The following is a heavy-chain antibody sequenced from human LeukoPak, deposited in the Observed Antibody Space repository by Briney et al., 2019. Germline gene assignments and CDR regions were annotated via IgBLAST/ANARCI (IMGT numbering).Heavy chain of an antibody. CDR2: MNPNSGNT. CDR3: ARGLEYSSSDAFDI. V-gene: IGHV1-8*03. CDR1: GYTFTSYD. Sequence: ASVKVSCKASGYTFTSYDINWVRQATGQGLEWMGWMNPNSGNTGYAQKFQGRVTITRNTSISTAYMELSSLRSEDTAVYYCARGLEYSSSDAFDIWGQGTMVTVSS. J-gene: IGHJ3*02. D-gene: IGHD6-6*01.